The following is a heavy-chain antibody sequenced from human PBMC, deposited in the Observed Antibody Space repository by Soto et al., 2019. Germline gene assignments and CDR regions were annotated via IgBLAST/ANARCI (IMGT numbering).Heavy chain of an antibody. CDR2: TYHSGGT. Sequence: QLQLQESSSELVKPSQTLSLTCVVSGDSISSGGYSWNWIRQPPGKGLEWIGHTYHSGGTLYNPSLDSRVTISVDKSKNQFSLRLTSVTAADTAVYYCARDSLSGYYFDYWGQGTLVTVSS. J-gene: IGHJ4*02. CDR3: ARDSLSGYYFDY. CDR1: GDSISSGGYS. V-gene: IGHV4-30-2*01. D-gene: IGHD3-22*01.